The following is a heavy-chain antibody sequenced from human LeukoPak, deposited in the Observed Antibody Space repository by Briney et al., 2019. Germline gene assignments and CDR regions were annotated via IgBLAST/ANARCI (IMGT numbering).Heavy chain of an antibody. Sequence: SETLSLTCSVSGGSISGGSISGYHWSWIRQPPEKGLELIAYMHYSGTTHYNPSLKSRVSISVDTSKNQVSLKLSSVTAADTAVYYCAREVGFGEFPHFDYWGQGTLVTVSS. V-gene: IGHV4-61*08. D-gene: IGHD3-10*01. J-gene: IGHJ4*02. CDR3: AREVGFGEFPHFDY. CDR1: GGSISGGSISGYH. CDR2: MHYSGTT.